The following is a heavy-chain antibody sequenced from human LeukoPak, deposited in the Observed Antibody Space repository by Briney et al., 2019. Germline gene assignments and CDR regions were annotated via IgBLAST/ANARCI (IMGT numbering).Heavy chain of an antibody. CDR3: ARLSLTERWLLEQFDY. J-gene: IGHJ4*02. CDR1: GYTFTGYY. V-gene: IGHV1-2*06. D-gene: IGHD6-19*01. CDR2: INPNSGGT. Sequence: ASVKVSCKASGYTFTGYYMHWVRQAPGQGLEWVGRINPNSGGTNYAQHFQGRVTMTRDTSISTAYMELSRLRSDDTAVYYCARLSLTERWLLEQFDYWGQGTLVTVSS.